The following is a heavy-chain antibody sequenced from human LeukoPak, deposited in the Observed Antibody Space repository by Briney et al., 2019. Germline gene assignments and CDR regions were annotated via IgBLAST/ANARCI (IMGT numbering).Heavy chain of an antibody. V-gene: IGHV1-2*02. Sequence: ASVKVSCKASGNTLTGYYMHWVRQAPGQGLEWMGWINPNSGGTNYAQKFQGRVTMTRDTSISSAYMELSRLKSDDTAVYYCARRPQYCRGGACYDWGQGTLVTVSS. CDR3: ARRPQYCRGGACYD. CDR2: INPNSGGT. CDR1: GNTLTGYY. J-gene: IGHJ4*02. D-gene: IGHD2-15*01.